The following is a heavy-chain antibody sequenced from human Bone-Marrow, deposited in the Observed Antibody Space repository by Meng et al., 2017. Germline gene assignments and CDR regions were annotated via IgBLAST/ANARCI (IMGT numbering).Heavy chain of an antibody. V-gene: IGHV4-31*01. CDR3: ARVGYSGSRVTSYYFDY. CDR2: IYYSGST. Sequence: QVQLQGSGPGLVKPSQTLSLTCTVSGGSISRGGYYWSWIRQHPGKGLEWIGYIYYSGSTYYNPSLKSLVTISVDTSKNQFSLKLSSVTAADTAVYYCARVGYSGSRVTSYYFDYWGQGTLVTVSS. CDR1: GGSISRGGYY. J-gene: IGHJ4*02. D-gene: IGHD1-26*01.